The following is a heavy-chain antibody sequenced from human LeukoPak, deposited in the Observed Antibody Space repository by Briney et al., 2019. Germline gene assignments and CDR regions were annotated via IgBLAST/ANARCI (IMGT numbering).Heavy chain of an antibody. Sequence: GGSLTLSCAASEFSFITYDLSWVRQTLEKGLEWVSTISGDGVTFYADSVKGRFTISRDKSKNTLYLQMNSLRTDDTAIYYCAKGPYFGSWRAVHYWGQGSLVTVSS. D-gene: IGHD3-10*01. CDR1: EFSFITYD. CDR2: ISGDGVT. V-gene: IGHV3-23*01. J-gene: IGHJ4*02. CDR3: AKGPYFGSWRAVHY.